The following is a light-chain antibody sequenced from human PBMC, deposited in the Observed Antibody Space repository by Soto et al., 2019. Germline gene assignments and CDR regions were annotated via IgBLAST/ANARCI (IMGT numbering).Light chain of an antibody. CDR3: LQHNSYPQT. Sequence: DIQMTQSPSSLSASVGDRVTITCRASQGIRDASGWYQQKPGKAPKRLIYAASSLQSGVPSRFSGSRSGTEFTLTISSLQPEDFATYYFLQHNSYPQTFGQGTKVEIK. V-gene: IGKV1-17*01. J-gene: IGKJ1*01. CDR1: QGIRDA. CDR2: AAS.